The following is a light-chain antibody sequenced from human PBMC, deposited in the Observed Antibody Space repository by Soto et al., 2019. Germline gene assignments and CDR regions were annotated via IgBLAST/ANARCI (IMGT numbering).Light chain of an antibody. Sequence: DLQMTQSPSSLSASVGDRVTITCRASQSISTYLNWYQQKPGKAPKLLIYATSSLQIGVPSRFRGSGSGTDFTLTISSLQPEDFATYYCQQSYITLWTFGQGTKVEIK. CDR3: QQSYITLWT. J-gene: IGKJ1*01. V-gene: IGKV1-39*01. CDR1: QSISTY. CDR2: ATS.